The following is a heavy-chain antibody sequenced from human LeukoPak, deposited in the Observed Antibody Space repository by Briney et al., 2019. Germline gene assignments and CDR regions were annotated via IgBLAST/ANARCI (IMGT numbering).Heavy chain of an antibody. V-gene: IGHV4-4*07. CDR1: GGSISSYY. D-gene: IGHD3-3*01. J-gene: IGHJ5*02. Sequence: PSETLSLTCTVSGGSISSYYWSWIRQPAGKGLEWIGRIYTSGSTNYNPSLKSRVTMSVDTSKNQFSLKLSSVTAADMAVYYCARDYPITTFGVVIRTRVWFDPWGQGTLVTVSS. CDR2: IYTSGST. CDR3: ARDYPITTFGVVIRTRVWFDP.